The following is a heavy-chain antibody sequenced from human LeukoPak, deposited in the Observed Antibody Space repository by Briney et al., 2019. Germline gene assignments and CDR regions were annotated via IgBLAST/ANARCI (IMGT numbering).Heavy chain of an antibody. CDR1: GFTFSSYA. J-gene: IGHJ4*02. CDR2: ISGSGGST. CDR3: ASERYCSGGSCYPLFW. D-gene: IGHD2-15*01. V-gene: IGHV3-23*01. Sequence: GGSLRLSCAASGFTFSSYAMSWVRQAPGKGLEWVSAISGSGGSTYYADSVKGRFTISRDNSKNTLYLQMNSLRAEDTAVYYCASERYCSGGSCYPLFWWGQGTLVTVSS.